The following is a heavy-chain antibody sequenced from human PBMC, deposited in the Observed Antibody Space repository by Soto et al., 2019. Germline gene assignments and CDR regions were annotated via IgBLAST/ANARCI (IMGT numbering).Heavy chain of an antibody. J-gene: IGHJ4*02. V-gene: IGHV3-23*01. CDR1: GFTFSSYA. CDR3: AKLEYSSSWYRYYFDY. CDR2: ISGSGGST. Sequence: GGSLRLSCAASGFTFSSYAMSWVRQAPGKGLEWVSAISGSGGSTYYADSVKGRFTISRDNSKNTLYLQMNSLRAEDTAVYYCAKLEYSSSWYRYYFDYWGRGTLVTVSS. D-gene: IGHD6-13*01.